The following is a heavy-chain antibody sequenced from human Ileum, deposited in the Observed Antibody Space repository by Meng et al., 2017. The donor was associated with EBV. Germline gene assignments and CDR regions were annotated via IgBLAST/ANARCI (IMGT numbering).Heavy chain of an antibody. CDR2: ISTSGSTK. CDR1: GFTFSDYY. Sequence: QWQWVESGGALVKAGGSLMLSCAASGFTFSDYYMCWTRQAPGEGLEWVSYISTSGSTKYYADSVKGRFTITRDNAKNSLYLQMNSLRDEETAVYYGARKRSWGQGTLVTVSS. J-gene: IGHJ5*02. CDR3: ARKRS. V-gene: IGHV3-11*01.